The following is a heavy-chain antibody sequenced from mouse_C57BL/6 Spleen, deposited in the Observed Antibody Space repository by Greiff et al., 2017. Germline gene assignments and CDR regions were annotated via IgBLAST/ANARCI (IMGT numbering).Heavy chain of an antibody. J-gene: IGHJ3*01. D-gene: IGHD3-2*02. CDR2: IYPGSGST. V-gene: IGHV1-55*01. Sequence: QVQLQQPGAELVKPGASVKMSCKASGYTFTSYWITWVKQRPGQGLEWIGDIYPGSGSTNYNEKFKSKATLTVDPSSSTAYMQLSSLTSEDSAVYYCAGRGIDSSGPAWFAYWGQGTLVTVSA. CDR1: GYTFTSYW. CDR3: AGRGIDSSGPAWFAY.